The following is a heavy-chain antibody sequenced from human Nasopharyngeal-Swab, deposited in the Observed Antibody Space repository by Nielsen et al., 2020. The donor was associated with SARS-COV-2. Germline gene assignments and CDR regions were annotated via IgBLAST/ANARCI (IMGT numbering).Heavy chain of an antibody. J-gene: IGHJ4*02. CDR2: IGSKANGVTT. CDR3: TRDPDYGDNEVLFDY. V-gene: IGHV3-49*04. Sequence: GGSLSLSCTTSGFTFGSYAMSWVRQAPGKGLEWVAFIGSKANGVTTEYAASVKGRFTISRDDSKNIAYLQMNSLKTEDTAVYYCTRDPDYGDNEVLFDYWGQGTLVTVSS. CDR1: GFTFGSYA. D-gene: IGHD4-17*01.